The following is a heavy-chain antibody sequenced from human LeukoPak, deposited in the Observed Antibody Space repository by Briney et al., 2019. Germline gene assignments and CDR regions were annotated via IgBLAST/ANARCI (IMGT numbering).Heavy chain of an antibody. Sequence: ASVKVSCKASGYTFTSYGISWVRQAPGQGLEWMGGIIPIFGTANYAQKFQGRVTMTTDTSTSTAYMELRSLRSDDTAVYYCARESGYCSSTSCYDYYYYYMDVWGKGTTVTVSS. CDR2: IIPIFGTA. D-gene: IGHD2-2*01. V-gene: IGHV1-18*01. CDR1: GYTFTSYG. CDR3: ARESGYCSSTSCYDYYYYYMDV. J-gene: IGHJ6*03.